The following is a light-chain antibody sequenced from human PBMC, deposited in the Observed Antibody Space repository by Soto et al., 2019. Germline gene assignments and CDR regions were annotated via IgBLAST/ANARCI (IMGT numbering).Light chain of an antibody. CDR2: SAS. CDR3: QQYGSSRT. CDR1: ERISSNY. V-gene: IGKV3-20*01. Sequence: EIVLTQSPGTLSLSPGERATLSCSASERISSNYLAWYQQKPGQAPRLLIYSASSRATGIPDRFSGSGSGTDFTLTISRLEPEDFAVYYCQQYGSSRTFGQGTKLEIK. J-gene: IGKJ1*01.